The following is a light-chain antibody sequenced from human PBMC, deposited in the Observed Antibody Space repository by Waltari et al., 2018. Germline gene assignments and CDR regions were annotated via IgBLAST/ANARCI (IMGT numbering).Light chain of an antibody. J-gene: IGKJ1*01. CDR1: QSISNY. Sequence: DIQMTQFPSSLSASVGDRVIITCRASQSISNYLNWYQQKLGKAPRLLIYGASTLERGVDSRFSDSQSGTDFTLTINSLQPEDFAIYYCQQTFTPLWTFGQGTKLEIK. CDR3: QQTFTPLWT. V-gene: IGKV1-39*01. CDR2: GAS.